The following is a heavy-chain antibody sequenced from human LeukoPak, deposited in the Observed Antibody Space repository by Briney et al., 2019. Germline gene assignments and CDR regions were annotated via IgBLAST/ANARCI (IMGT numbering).Heavy chain of an antibody. CDR3: AGGDSGYDYGFDN. D-gene: IGHD5-12*01. CDR2: IIPIFGTT. CDR1: GGTFSSHA. V-gene: IGHV1-69*05. Sequence: ASVKVSCKASGGTFSSHAISWVRQAPGQGLEWVGGIIPIFGTTNYAQKFQGRVTITTDESTSTGYMELRGLRSDDTAVYYCAGGDSGYDYGFDNWGQGTLVTVSS. J-gene: IGHJ4*02.